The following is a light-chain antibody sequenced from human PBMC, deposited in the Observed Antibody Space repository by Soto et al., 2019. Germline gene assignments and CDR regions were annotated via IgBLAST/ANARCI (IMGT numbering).Light chain of an antibody. CDR1: QGISSY. Sequence: IPLTQSPSSLSASVGDRVTITCRASQGISSYLAWYQQKPGKAPKLLIYAASTLQSGVPSRFSGSGSGTDFTLTISSLQPEDFATYYCQQLNSYPLTCGGGTKVEIK. CDR2: AAS. CDR3: QQLNSYPLT. V-gene: IGKV1-9*01. J-gene: IGKJ4*01.